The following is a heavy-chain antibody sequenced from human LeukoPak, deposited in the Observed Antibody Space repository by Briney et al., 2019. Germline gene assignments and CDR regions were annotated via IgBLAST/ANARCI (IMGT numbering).Heavy chain of an antibody. Sequence: GGSLRLSCAASGFTFSSYAMSWVRQAPGKGLEWVSAISGSGGSTYYADSVKGRFTISRDNSKNTLYLQMNSLRAEDTAVYYCARDSLSSGNTRRNWFDPWGQGTLVTVSS. CDR1: GFTFSSYA. V-gene: IGHV3-23*01. CDR3: ARDSLSSGNTRRNWFDP. CDR2: ISGSGGST. J-gene: IGHJ5*02. D-gene: IGHD6-19*01.